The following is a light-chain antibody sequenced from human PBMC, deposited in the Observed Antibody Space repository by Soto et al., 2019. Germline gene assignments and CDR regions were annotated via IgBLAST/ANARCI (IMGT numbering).Light chain of an antibody. CDR1: SSNIGSNY. V-gene: IGLV1-47*01. CDR3: AAWDDGLWV. CDR2: RNN. J-gene: IGLJ3*02. Sequence: QAVVTQPPSASGTPGQRVTISCSGSSSNIGSNYVYWYQQLPGTAPKLLIYRNNQRPSGVPDRFSGSKSGTSASLAISGLRSEDETDYYCAAWDDGLWVFGGGTKLTVL.